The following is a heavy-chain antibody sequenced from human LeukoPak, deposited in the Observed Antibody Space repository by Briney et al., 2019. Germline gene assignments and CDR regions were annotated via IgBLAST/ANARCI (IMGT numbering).Heavy chain of an antibody. V-gene: IGHV1-18*01. CDR3: ASGQTVMPPRGYYMDV. CDR1: GNTFNSYG. D-gene: IGHD4-17*01. CDR2: ISAYSGNT. J-gene: IGHJ6*03. Sequence: ASVKVSCKASGNTFNSYGITWVRQVPGQGLEWMGWISAYSGNTKYAQMLQGRVTMTPDTSTSTAYMELRTLRSDDTAVYYCASGQTVMPPRGYYMDVWGKGTTVTVSS.